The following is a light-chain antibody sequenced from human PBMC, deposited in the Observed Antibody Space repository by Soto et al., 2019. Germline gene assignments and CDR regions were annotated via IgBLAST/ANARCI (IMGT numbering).Light chain of an antibody. CDR1: SSDVGGYNY. CDR3: NSYTSSSSYV. J-gene: IGLJ1*01. Sequence: QSALTQPASVSGSPGQSITISCTGTSSDVGGYNYVSWYQQHPGKAPKLMISEVSNRPSGVSNRFSGSKSGNTASLTISGLQAEDEADYYCNSYTSSSSYVFGTGTKVTVI. V-gene: IGLV2-14*01. CDR2: EVS.